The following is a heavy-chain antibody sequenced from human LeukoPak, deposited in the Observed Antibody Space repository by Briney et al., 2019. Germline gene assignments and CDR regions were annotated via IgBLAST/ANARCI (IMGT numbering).Heavy chain of an antibody. Sequence: SETLSLTCTVSGGSISSYYWSWIRQHPGKGLEWIGYIYYSGSTYYNPSLKSRVTISVDTSKNQFSLKLSSVTAADTAVYYCARIVGLPYNWFDPWGQGTLVTVSS. CDR2: IYYSGST. CDR1: GGSISSYY. D-gene: IGHD1-26*01. CDR3: ARIVGLPYNWFDP. J-gene: IGHJ5*02. V-gene: IGHV4-59*06.